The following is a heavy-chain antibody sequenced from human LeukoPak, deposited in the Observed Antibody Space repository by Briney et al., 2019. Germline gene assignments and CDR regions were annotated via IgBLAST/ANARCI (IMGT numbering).Heavy chain of an antibody. CDR2: VNHRGMT. V-gene: IGHV4-34*01. D-gene: IGHD5/OR15-5a*01. CDR3: ARDPTSEISVPHYFDD. J-gene: IGHJ4*02. Sequence: SETLSLTCAVYGGAFSGYHWNWIRQAPGKGLGWSGEVNHRGMTIYNPSLTSRVIISADMPKKQFSLKLDSVTAADTAMYYCARDPTSEISVPHYFDDWGQGTLVTVSS. CDR1: GGAFSGYH.